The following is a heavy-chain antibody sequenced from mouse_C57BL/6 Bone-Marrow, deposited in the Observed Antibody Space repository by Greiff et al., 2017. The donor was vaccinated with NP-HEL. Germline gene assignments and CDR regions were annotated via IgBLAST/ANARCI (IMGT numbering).Heavy chain of an antibody. CDR3: ARYYYGSGYFDY. CDR2: IDPNSGGT. V-gene: IGHV1-72*01. D-gene: IGHD1-1*01. CDR1: GYPFTNYW. Sequence: VKLQESGAELVKPGASVKLSCKASGYPFTNYWMHWVKQRPGRGLELIGRIDPNSGGTKYDEKFKSKATLTVDKPSSTAYMQLSSLTSEYSAVFDCARYYYGSGYFDYWGQGTTLTVSS. J-gene: IGHJ2*01.